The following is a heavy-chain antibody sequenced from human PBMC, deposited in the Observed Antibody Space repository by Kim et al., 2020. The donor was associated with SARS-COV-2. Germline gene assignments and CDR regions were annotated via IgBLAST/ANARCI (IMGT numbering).Heavy chain of an antibody. D-gene: IGHD3-3*01. CDR2: IYHSGST. CDR3: ARDPVTTIFGVVKDYYYGMDV. V-gene: IGHV4-4*02. J-gene: IGHJ6*02. Sequence: SETLSLTCAVSGVSISSSNWWSWVRQPPGKGLEWIGEIYHSGSTNYNPSLKSRVTISVDKSKNQFSLKLSSVTAADTAVYYCARDPVTTIFGVVKDYYYGMDVWGQGTTVTVSS. CDR1: GVSISSSNW.